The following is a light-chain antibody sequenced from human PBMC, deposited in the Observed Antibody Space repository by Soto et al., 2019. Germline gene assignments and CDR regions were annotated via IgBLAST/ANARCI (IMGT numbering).Light chain of an antibody. CDR1: QSVSTS. Sequence: EIVMTQSPATLSVSPGETATLSCRASQSVSTSLAWYQQKPGQAPRLLISGASTRATGVPARFSVSGSETEFTLTISSLQSEDFAVYYCQQYNNWWTFGQGTKVEIK. CDR3: QQYNNWWT. V-gene: IGKV3-15*01. CDR2: GAS. J-gene: IGKJ1*01.